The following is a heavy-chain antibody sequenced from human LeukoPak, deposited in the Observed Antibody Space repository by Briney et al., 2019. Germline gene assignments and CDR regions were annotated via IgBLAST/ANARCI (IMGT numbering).Heavy chain of an antibody. CDR1: GFTFSDYY. V-gene: IGHV3-11*01. CDR2: ISSSGSII. J-gene: IGHJ4*02. D-gene: IGHD5-18*01. Sequence: GGSLRLSCAASGFTFSDYYMSWIRQAPGKGLEWVSYISSSGSIIYYADSVKGRFTISRDNAKNSLYLQMNSLRAEDTAVYYCASAKRYSYEYYFDYWGQGTMVTVSS. CDR3: ASAKRYSYEYYFDY.